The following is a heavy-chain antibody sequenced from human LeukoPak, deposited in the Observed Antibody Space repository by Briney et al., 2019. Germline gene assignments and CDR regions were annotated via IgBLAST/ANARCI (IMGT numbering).Heavy chain of an antibody. D-gene: IGHD2/OR15-2a*01. V-gene: IGHV3-11*04. CDR3: ARSSCYFTYFDL. Sequence: PGGSLRLSCAASGFTLRDYSMGWMRQAPGKGLEWISYMSSTGNTIYYAESVKGRFTVSRDSANNSMSLQMTSLRAEDSAVYYCARSSCYFTYFDLWGRDTLVTVSS. CDR2: MSSTGNTI. J-gene: IGHJ2*01. CDR1: GFTLRDYS.